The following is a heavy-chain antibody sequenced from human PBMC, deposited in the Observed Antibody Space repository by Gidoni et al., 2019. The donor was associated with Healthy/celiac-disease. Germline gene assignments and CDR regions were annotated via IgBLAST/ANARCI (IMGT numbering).Heavy chain of an antibody. CDR1: GGSFSGYY. D-gene: IGHD7-27*01. Sequence: QVQLQQWGAGLLKPSETLSLTCAVSGGSFSGYYWSWIRQPPGKGLEWIGEINHSGSTNYNPSLKSRVTISVDTSKNQFSLKLSSVTAADTAVYYCARGGAGDLPDWYFDLWGRGTLVTVSS. CDR3: ARGGAGDLPDWYFDL. CDR2: INHSGST. V-gene: IGHV4-34*01. J-gene: IGHJ2*01.